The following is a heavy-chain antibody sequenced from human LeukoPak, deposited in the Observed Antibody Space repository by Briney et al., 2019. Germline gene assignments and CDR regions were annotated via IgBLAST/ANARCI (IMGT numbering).Heavy chain of an antibody. CDR1: GFTFSSYW. Sequence: GGSLRLSCAAPGFTFSSYWMSWVRQAPGKGLEWVANIKQDGSEKYYVDSVKGRFTISRDNAKNSLYLQMNSLRAEDTAVYYCARGGYYNILTGFRGRILGFDYWGQGTLVTVSS. D-gene: IGHD3-9*01. J-gene: IGHJ4*02. CDR3: ARGGYYNILTGFRGRILGFDY. V-gene: IGHV3-7*01. CDR2: IKQDGSEK.